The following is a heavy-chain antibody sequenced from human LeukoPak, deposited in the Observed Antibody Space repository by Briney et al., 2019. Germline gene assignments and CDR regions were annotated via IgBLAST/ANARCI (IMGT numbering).Heavy chain of an antibody. CDR3: ARVSGTFDP. CDR1: CYTFSSFG. CDR2: IIAYNLNT. Sequence: ASVKDSCKAFCYTFSSFGISWVPPAPRQGLEWVGCIIAYNLNTNYAQKLQGRVTMTTDTSSRTAYMELRSLRSDDTAVYYCARVSGTFDPWGQGTLVTVSS. V-gene: IGHV1-18*01. J-gene: IGHJ5*02.